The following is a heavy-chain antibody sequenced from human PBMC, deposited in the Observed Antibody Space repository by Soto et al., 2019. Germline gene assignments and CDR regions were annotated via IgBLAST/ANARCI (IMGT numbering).Heavy chain of an antibody. Sequence: ASVKVSCKASGYTFTSYYMHWVRQAPGQGLEWMGIINPSGGSTSYAQKFQGRVTMTRDTSTSTVYMELSSLRSEDTAVYYCARVVGGTYGDSTYYFDYWGQGILVTVSS. CDR1: GYTFTSYY. CDR2: INPSGGST. D-gene: IGHD4-17*01. V-gene: IGHV1-46*01. J-gene: IGHJ4*02. CDR3: ARVVGGTYGDSTYYFDY.